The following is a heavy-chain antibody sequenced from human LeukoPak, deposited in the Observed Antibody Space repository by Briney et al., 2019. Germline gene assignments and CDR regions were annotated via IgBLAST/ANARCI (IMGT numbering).Heavy chain of an antibody. V-gene: IGHV4-61*01. J-gene: IGHJ5*02. CDR1: GGSVSSGSCY. Sequence: SETLSLTCTVSGGSVSSGSCYWSWIRQPPGKGLEWIGYIYYSGSTNYNPSLKSRVTISVDTSKNQFSLKLSSVTAADTAVYYCARGYCSGGSCYSGYWFDPWGQGTLVTVSS. CDR2: IYYSGST. CDR3: ARGYCSGGSCYSGYWFDP. D-gene: IGHD2-15*01.